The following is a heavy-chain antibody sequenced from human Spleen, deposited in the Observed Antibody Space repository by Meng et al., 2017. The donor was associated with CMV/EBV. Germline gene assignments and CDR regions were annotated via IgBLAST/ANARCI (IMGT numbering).Heavy chain of an antibody. D-gene: IGHD3-16*01. CDR2: IKQDGSEK. Sequence: GGSLRLSCAASGFTFSSYWMSWVRQAPGKGLEWVANIKQDGSEKYYVDSVKGRFTISRDNAKNSLYLQMNSLRAEDTAVYYCARDFTAYYYYYGMDVWGQGTTVTVSS. CDR3: ARDFTAYYYYYGMDV. CDR1: GFTFSSYW. J-gene: IGHJ6*02. V-gene: IGHV3-7*01.